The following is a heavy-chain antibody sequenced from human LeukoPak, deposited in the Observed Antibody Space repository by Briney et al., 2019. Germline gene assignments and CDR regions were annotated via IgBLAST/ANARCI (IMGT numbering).Heavy chain of an antibody. D-gene: IGHD3-10*01. J-gene: IGHJ5*02. CDR2: IYYSGGT. CDR3: ARRGFGDNWFDP. V-gene: IGHV4-59*08. Sequence: SETLSLTCTVSGGSISSYYWGWIRQPPGKGLEWIGYIYYSGGTNYNPSLKSRVTISVDTSKNQFSLKLSSVTAADTAVYYCARRGFGDNWFDPWGQGTLVTVSS. CDR1: GGSISSYY.